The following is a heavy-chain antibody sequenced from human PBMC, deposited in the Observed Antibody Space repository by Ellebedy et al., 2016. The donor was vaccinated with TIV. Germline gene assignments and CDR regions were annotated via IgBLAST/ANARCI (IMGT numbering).Heavy chain of an antibody. CDR3: ARTHFYETSGFYVDAFDI. CDR2: IENSGTT. CDR1: GGSMTNYY. Sequence: SETLSLTCTVSGGSMTNYYWSWIRQPPGKGLEWIAYIENSGTTDYNPSLKSRVTISIDRSKNQFSLKLNSVTAADTAVYYCARTHFYETSGFYVDAFDIWGQGTLVTVSS. J-gene: IGHJ3*02. V-gene: IGHV4-59*01. D-gene: IGHD3-22*01.